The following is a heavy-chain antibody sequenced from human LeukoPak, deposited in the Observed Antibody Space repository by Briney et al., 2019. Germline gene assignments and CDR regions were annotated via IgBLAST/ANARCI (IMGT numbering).Heavy chain of an antibody. CDR1: GGSISTGAYY. Sequence: PSETLSLTCTVSGGSISTGAYYWTWIRQPPGKGLEWIGSIYHSGSTYYNPSLKSRVTISIDTSKNQFSLRLNSVTAADTAVYYCARGRSGTSYDAFDIWGQGTMVTVSS. CDR3: ARGRSGTSYDAFDI. J-gene: IGHJ3*02. V-gene: IGHV4-39*07. CDR2: IYHSGST. D-gene: IGHD4-23*01.